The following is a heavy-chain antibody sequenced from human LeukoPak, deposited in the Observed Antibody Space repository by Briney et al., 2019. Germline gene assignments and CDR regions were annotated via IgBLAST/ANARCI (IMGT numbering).Heavy chain of an antibody. CDR2: ISGSGGST. V-gene: IGHV3-23*01. CDR3: ARSKLLTYYDILTGYYYLDY. Sequence: PGGSLRLSCAASGFTFSSYAMSWVRQAPGKGLEWVSAISGSGGSTYYADSVKGRFTISRDNSKNTLYLQMNSLRAEDTAVYYCARSKLLTYYDILTGYYYLDYWGQGTLVTVSS. D-gene: IGHD3-9*01. CDR1: GFTFSSYA. J-gene: IGHJ4*02.